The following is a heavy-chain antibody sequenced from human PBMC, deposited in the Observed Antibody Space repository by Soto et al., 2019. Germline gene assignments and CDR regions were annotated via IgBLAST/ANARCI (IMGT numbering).Heavy chain of an antibody. Sequence: GSRRLSCTASGFNFNNQAMSWIRQAPGKGLEWVSTISGSGATSLYADSVKGRFTIFKDSSQAYLDLKSLRVEDSATYYCAKTETMVVVTVQPRWFDSWGRGTLVTVSS. CDR1: GFNFNNQA. J-gene: IGHJ5*01. CDR3: AKTETMVVVTVQPRWFDS. V-gene: IGHV3-23*01. CDR2: ISGSGATS. D-gene: IGHD2-21*02.